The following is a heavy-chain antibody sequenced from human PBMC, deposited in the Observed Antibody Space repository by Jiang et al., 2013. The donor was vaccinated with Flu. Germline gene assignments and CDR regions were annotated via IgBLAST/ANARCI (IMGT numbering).Heavy chain of an antibody. J-gene: IGHJ4*02. CDR1: GGSISSGDYY. Sequence: GSGLVKPSQTLSLTCTVSGGSISSGDYYWSWIRQPPGKGLEWIGYIYYSGSTYYNPSLKSRVTISVDTSKNQFSLKLSSVTAADTAVYYCARGEVYVVVPAAIPTYFDYWGQGTLVTVSS. D-gene: IGHD2-2*01. CDR2: IYYSGST. V-gene: IGHV4-30-4*01. CDR3: ARGEVYVVVPAAIPTYFDY.